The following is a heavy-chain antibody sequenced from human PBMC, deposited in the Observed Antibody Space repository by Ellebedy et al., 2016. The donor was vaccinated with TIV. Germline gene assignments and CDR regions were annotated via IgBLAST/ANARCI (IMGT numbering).Heavy chain of an antibody. Sequence: GGSLRLSCTVSGASISPISSYGIHWVRQAPGKGLEWVAIIWYDGSNQYHANSVKGRFTTSRDNSKNTLYLQMNSLRAEDTAVYYCARDGREDYGGYMDQFDFDYWGQGTLVTVSS. CDR3: ARDGREDYGGYMDQFDFDY. V-gene: IGHV3-33*08. D-gene: IGHD4-23*01. CDR1: GASISPISSYG. J-gene: IGHJ4*02. CDR2: IWYDGSNQ.